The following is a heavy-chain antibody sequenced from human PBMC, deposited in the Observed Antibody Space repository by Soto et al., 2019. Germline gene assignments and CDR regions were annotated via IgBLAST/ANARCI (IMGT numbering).Heavy chain of an antibody. Sequence: GGSLRLSCAASGFIFSSYWMHWVRQAPGEGLVWVSRLHSDGRTTTYADSVKGRFTISRDNAKNTLYLQMNSLRAEDTAVYYCARELPTTIRGGYYYSYGMDVWGQGTTVTVSS. CDR3: ARELPTTIRGGYYYSYGMDV. V-gene: IGHV3-74*03. J-gene: IGHJ6*02. D-gene: IGHD2-2*02. CDR1: GFIFSSYW. CDR2: LHSDGRTT.